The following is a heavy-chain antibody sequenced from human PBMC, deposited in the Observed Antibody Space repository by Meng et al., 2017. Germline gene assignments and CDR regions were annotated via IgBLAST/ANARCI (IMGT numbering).Heavy chain of an antibody. V-gene: IGHV1-46*01. J-gene: IGHJ4*01. CDR1: GYTFTSYY. CDR2: INPSGGST. CDR3: SGGGGDGRYDIWTGYYMGDAADY. D-gene: IGHD3-9*01. Sequence: ASVKVSCMASGYTFTSYYMLWLRQAPGQGREWMGIINPSGGSTSHAQKFQGGVTMISDTATSTGYTELSCMRSEATTMYYRSGGGGDGRYDIWTGYYMGDAADYWGQGTLVTVSS.